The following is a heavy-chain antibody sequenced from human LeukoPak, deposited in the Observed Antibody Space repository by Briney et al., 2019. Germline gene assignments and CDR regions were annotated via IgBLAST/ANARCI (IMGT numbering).Heavy chain of an antibody. D-gene: IGHD4-17*01. CDR1: GFSVSNAW. CDR3: TTASTVTYYFEH. Sequence: GGSLRLSCAASGFSVSNAWMSRVRQAPGKGLEWVGRIKSKTDGGTTDYAAPVKGRFSISRDDSENTLYLQMNSLKTEDTAVYYCTTASTVTYYFEHWGQGTLVTVSS. V-gene: IGHV3-15*01. J-gene: IGHJ4*02. CDR2: IKSKTDGGTT.